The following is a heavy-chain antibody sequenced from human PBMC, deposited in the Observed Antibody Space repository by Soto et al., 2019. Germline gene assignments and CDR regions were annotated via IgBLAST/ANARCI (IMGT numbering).Heavy chain of an antibody. CDR1: GGTFSSYA. J-gene: IGHJ3*02. D-gene: IGHD3-22*01. V-gene: IGHV1-69*13. Sequence: ASVKVSCKASGGTFSSYAISWVRQAPGQGLEWMGGIIPIFGTANYAQKFQGRVTITADESTSTAYMELSSLRSEDTAVYYCASRITMIVVPASDAFDIWGQGTMVTRLL. CDR3: ASRITMIVVPASDAFDI. CDR2: IIPIFGTA.